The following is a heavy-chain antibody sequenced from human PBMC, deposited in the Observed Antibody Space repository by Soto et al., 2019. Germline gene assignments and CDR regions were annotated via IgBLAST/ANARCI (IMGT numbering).Heavy chain of an antibody. CDR3: ASLDYYGSGRTRYYYYYGMDV. CDR2: IYHSGST. J-gene: IGHJ6*02. Sequence: SETLSLTCAVSGGSISSSNWWSWVRQPPGKGLEWIGEIYHSGSTNYNPSLKSRVTISVDKSKNQFSLKLSSVTAADTAVYYCASLDYYGSGRTRYYYYYGMDVWGQGTTVTVSS. D-gene: IGHD3-10*01. V-gene: IGHV4-4*02. CDR1: GGSISSSNW.